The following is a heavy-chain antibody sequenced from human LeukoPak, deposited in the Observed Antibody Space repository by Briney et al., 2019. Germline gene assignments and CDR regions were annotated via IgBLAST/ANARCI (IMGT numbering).Heavy chain of an antibody. V-gene: IGHV5-51*01. J-gene: IGHJ6*03. CDR1: GYSFTNYW. D-gene: IGHD3-10*01. Sequence: GESLKISCKGSGYSFTNYWIAWVRQMPGKGLEWMGIIYLGDSDTRYSPSFQGQVTISADKSISTAYLQWSSLKASDTAMYYCARQSLSYYYGSGSYRHYYYYYMDVWGKGTTVTVSS. CDR3: ARQSLSYYYGSGSYRHYYYYYMDV. CDR2: IYLGDSDT.